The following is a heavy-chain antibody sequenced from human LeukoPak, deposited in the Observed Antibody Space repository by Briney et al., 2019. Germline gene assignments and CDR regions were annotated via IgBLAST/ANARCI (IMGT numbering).Heavy chain of an antibody. CDR2: INPNSGGT. J-gene: IGHJ4*02. CDR1: GYTFTGYY. CDR3: ARAKTYFDY. Sequence: GASVKVSCKASGYTFTGYYMHWVRQAPGQGLEWMGWINPNSGGTNYAQKFQGRVTMTRDTSISTAYMELSRLRPDDTVVYYCARAKTYFDYWGQGTLVTVSS. V-gene: IGHV1-2*02.